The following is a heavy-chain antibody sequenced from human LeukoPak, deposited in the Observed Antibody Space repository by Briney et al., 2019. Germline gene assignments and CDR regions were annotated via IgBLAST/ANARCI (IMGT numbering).Heavy chain of an antibody. CDR2: IYHSGST. CDR1: GYSIISGYY. J-gene: IGHJ4*02. Sequence: SETLSLTCTVSGYSIISGYYWAWIRQPPRKGLEWIGSIYHSGSTYYNPSLQFRVTISVDTSKNQFSLKLNSVTAADTAVYYCAREAEYYDSSGYSSYFDYWGQGTLVTVSS. D-gene: IGHD3-22*01. CDR3: AREAEYYDSSGYSSYFDY. V-gene: IGHV4-38-2*02.